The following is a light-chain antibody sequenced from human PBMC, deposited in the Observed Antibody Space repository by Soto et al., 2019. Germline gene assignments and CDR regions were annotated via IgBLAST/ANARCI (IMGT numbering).Light chain of an antibody. CDR2: QDI. V-gene: IGLV2-23*01. CDR3: CSYAGGTSVV. Sequence: QSALTQPASVSGSLGQSITISCTGTSSDVGRYSLVSWYQQYPGKAPRLMIYQDIERPSGVSNRFSASKSGNTASLTISGLQTEDEANYYCCSYAGGTSVVFGGGTKVTVL. CDR1: SSDVGRYSL. J-gene: IGLJ2*01.